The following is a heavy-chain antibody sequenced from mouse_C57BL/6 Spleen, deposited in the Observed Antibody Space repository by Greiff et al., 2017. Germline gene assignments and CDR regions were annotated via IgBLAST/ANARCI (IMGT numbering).Heavy chain of an antibody. J-gene: IGHJ4*01. Sequence: VQLQQPGAELVQPGASVKMSCKASGYTFTSYWITWVKQRPGQGLEWIGDINPGSGSTNYNEKFKSKATLTVDTSSSTAYMQLSSLTSEDSAVYDCESSQNDGLHSLMDYWGQGTSLTVSS. CDR3: ESSQNDGLHSLMDY. CDR2: INPGSGST. V-gene: IGHV1-55*01. D-gene: IGHD2-3*01. CDR1: GYTFTSYW.